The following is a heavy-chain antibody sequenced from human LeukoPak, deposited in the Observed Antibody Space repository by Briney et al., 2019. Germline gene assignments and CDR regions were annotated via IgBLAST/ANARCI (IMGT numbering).Heavy chain of an antibody. D-gene: IGHD2-2*01. Sequence: PGGSLRLSCAGSGFSFSGYWMSWVRQASGKGLEWVSSISSSSSYIYYADSVKGRFTISRDNAKNSLYLQMNSLRAEDTAVYYCARVGLGYCSSASCYGFDPWGQGTLVTVSS. J-gene: IGHJ5*02. CDR3: ARVGLGYCSSASCYGFDP. V-gene: IGHV3-21*01. CDR1: GFSFSGYW. CDR2: ISSSSSYI.